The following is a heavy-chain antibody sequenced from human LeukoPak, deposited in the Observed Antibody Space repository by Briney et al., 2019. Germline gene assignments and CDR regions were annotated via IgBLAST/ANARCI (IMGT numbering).Heavy chain of an antibody. D-gene: IGHD3-22*01. V-gene: IGHV1-46*01. CDR2: INPSGGST. J-gene: IGHJ5*02. CDR1: GYTFTSYY. CDR3: ARVSWPTYYYDSSGYSNWFDP. Sequence: ASVKVSCKASGYTFTSYYMHWVRQAPGQGLEWMGIINPSGGSTSYAQKFQGRVTMTRDTSTSTVYMELSSLRSEDTAVYYCARVSWPTYYYDSSGYSNWFDPWGQGTLVTVSS.